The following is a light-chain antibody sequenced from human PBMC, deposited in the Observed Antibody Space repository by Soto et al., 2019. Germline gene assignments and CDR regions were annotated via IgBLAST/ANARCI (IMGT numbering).Light chain of an antibody. CDR3: QQYGRSPT. CDR2: DAS. J-gene: IGKJ1*01. CDR1: QSVSSNY. Sequence: EIVMTQSPGTLSVSPGERATLFCRASQSVSSNYLAWYQQKLGQAPRLLIYDASRRATGIPDRFSGSGSGTDFTLTISRLEPEDFVVYYCQQYGRSPTFGQGTKVDIK. V-gene: IGKV3-20*01.